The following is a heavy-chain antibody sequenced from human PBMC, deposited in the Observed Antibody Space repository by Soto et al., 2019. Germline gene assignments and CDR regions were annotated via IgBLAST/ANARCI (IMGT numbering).Heavy chain of an antibody. J-gene: IGHJ2*01. CDR3: AVCTNGVCYTTWYFDL. CDR1: GGTFSSYA. Sequence: QVQLVQSGAEVKKPGSSVKVSCKASGGTFSSYAISWVRQAPGQGLEWMGGIIPIFGTANYAQKFQGRVTITADESTSTAYMELSSLRSEDTAVYYCAVCTNGVCYTTWYFDLCGRGTLVTVSS. CDR2: IIPIFGTA. D-gene: IGHD2-8*01. V-gene: IGHV1-69*01.